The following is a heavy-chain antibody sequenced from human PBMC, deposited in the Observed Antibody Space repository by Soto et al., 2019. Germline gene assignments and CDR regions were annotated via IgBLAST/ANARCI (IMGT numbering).Heavy chain of an antibody. Sequence: PGGSLRLSPAAPGFTFRGCSMYSVRQAPGKGLEWVSSISSSSSYIYYADSVKGRFTTSRDNAKNSLYLQMNSLRAEGTAVYYCARGPSYSYFDYWGQGTLVTVSS. CDR1: GFTFRGCS. D-gene: IGHD4-4*01. CDR2: ISSSSSYI. J-gene: IGHJ4*02. V-gene: IGHV3-21*01. CDR3: ARGPSYSYFDY.